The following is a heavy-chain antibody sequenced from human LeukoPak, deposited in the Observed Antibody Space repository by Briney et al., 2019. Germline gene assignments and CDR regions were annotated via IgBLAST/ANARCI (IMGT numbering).Heavy chain of an antibody. CDR1: GFTFSNYV. J-gene: IGHJ4*02. CDR2: LQKDGGSK. CDR3: AKEPGEGGYAFDY. Sequence: GGSLRLSCAASGFTFSNYVMNWVRQAPGKGLEWGTFLQKDGGSKFYADSVKGRFTISRDNSKKTVYLKMSSLTIADTAVYYCAKEPGEGGYAFDYWGQGXLXTVYS. D-gene: IGHD3-16*01. V-gene: IGHV3-30*02.